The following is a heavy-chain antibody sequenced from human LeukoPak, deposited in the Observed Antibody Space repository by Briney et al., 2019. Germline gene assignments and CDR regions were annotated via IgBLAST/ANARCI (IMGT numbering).Heavy chain of an antibody. CDR3: ARVRIQPGNEFDY. CDR2: ISSSSSYI. J-gene: IGHJ4*02. D-gene: IGHD5-18*01. Sequence: GGSLRLSCAASGFTFSSYSMNWARQAPGKGLEWVSSISSSSSYIYYADSVKGRFTISRDNAKNSLYLQMNSLRAEDTAVYYCARVRIQPGNEFDYWGQGTLVTVSS. V-gene: IGHV3-21*01. CDR1: GFTFSSYS.